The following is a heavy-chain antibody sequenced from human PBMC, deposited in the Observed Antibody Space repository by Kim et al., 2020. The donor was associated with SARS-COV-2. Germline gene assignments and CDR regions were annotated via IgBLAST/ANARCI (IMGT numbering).Heavy chain of an antibody. D-gene: IGHD3-10*01. Sequence: GGSLRLSCAASGFTFNSYDVHWVRQAPGKGLEWVAVISYDGDNEYYADAVKGRFTISRNNPKNTLYLQMNSLRPEDTAVYYCARDGESLGSGSYYSLWGQGTLVTVSS. CDR1: GFTFNSYD. CDR2: ISYDGDNE. V-gene: IGHV3-30*04. J-gene: IGHJ4*02. CDR3: ARDGESLGSGSYYSL.